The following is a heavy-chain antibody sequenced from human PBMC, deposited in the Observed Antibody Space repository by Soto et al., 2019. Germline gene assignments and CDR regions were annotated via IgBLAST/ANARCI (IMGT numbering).Heavy chain of an antibody. J-gene: IGHJ4*01. CDR1: GFTFSSYW. Sequence: ILSCAASGFTFSSYWMHWVRQAPGKGLLWVSRINSDGNSTSYADSVKGRFTIARDNAKNTLYLQMNSLRVEDIGVYYCARDMDTAWWFDYWGQGTLVTVSS. CDR2: INSDGNST. CDR3: ARDMDTAWWFDY. D-gene: IGHD5-18*01. V-gene: IGHV3-74*01.